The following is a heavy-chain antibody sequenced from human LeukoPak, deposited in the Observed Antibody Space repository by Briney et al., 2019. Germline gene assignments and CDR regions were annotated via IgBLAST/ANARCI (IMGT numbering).Heavy chain of an antibody. Sequence: SETLSLTCAVYGGSFSGYYWSWIRHPPGKGLEWIGEINHSGSTNYNPSLKSRVTISVDTSKNQFSLKLSSVTAADTAVYYCARGRGRMNWFDPWGQGTLVTVSS. CDR1: GGSFSGYY. CDR3: ARGRGRMNWFDP. D-gene: IGHD3-16*01. J-gene: IGHJ5*02. V-gene: IGHV4-34*01. CDR2: INHSGST.